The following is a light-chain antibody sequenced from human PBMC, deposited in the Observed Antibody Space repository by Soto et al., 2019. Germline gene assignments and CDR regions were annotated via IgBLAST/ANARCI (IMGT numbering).Light chain of an antibody. CDR3: QQYNNWPRT. CDR2: AAS. Sequence: EIVMTQSPATLSVSPGERATLSCRASQSVSSSLAWYQQKPGQAPRLLIYAASTRATAIPARFSGSGSGTEFTLTISSLQAEDFAVYYCQQYNNWPRTFGQGTKVEI. V-gene: IGKV3-15*01. J-gene: IGKJ1*01. CDR1: QSVSSS.